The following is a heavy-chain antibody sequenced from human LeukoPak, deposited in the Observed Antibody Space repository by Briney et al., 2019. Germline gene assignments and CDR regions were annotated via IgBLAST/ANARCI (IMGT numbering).Heavy chain of an antibody. CDR1: GFTFSSYA. D-gene: IGHD2-2*01. CDR2: ISGSGGST. CDR3: AKDPHSTSYLYYFDY. J-gene: IGHJ4*02. Sequence: GGSLRLSCAASGFTFSSYAISWVRQAPGKGLEWVSAISGSGGSTYYADSVKGRFTISRDNSKNTLYLQMNSLRAEDTAVYYCAKDPHSTSYLYYFDYWGQGTLVTVSS. V-gene: IGHV3-23*01.